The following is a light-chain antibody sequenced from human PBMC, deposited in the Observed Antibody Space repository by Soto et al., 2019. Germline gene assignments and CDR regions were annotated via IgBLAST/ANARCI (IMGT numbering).Light chain of an antibody. Sequence: EILLTQSPATLSSSPVETATLSCRASQYVGTRLAWYQHKPGQAPRLLIYYTSNRATGIPARFSGSGSGTDFTLTISSLAPEDFAIYYCHQRQSWPRTFGQGTKVDIK. CDR2: YTS. J-gene: IGKJ1*01. CDR1: QYVGTR. CDR3: HQRQSWPRT. V-gene: IGKV3-11*01.